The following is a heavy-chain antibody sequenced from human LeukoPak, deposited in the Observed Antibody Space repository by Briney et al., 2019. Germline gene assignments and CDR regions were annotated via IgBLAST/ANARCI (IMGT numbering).Heavy chain of an antibody. V-gene: IGHV3-33*01. CDR1: GFTFSSYG. Sequence: GGSLRLSCAASGFTFSSYGMHWVRQAPGKGLEWVAVIWYDGSNKYYADSVKGRFTISRDNSKNTLYLQMNSLRAEDTAVYYCARDSPIVGATKLTYYYYYYMDVWGKGTTVTVSS. J-gene: IGHJ6*03. CDR3: ARDSPIVGATKLTYYYYYYMDV. D-gene: IGHD1-26*01. CDR2: IWYDGSNK.